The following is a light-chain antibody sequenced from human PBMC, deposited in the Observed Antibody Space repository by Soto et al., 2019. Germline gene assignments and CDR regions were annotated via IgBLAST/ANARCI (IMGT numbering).Light chain of an antibody. Sequence: EIVLTQSPGTLSLSPGERATLSCRASQSVSSSYLAWYQQKPGQAPRLLIYGASSRATGIPDRFSGSGSGTDFPLTIYRLEPEDLAVYYCQQYGSSRGTFGGGNKVEIK. V-gene: IGKV3-20*01. CDR1: QSVSSSY. CDR2: GAS. CDR3: QQYGSSRGT. J-gene: IGKJ4*01.